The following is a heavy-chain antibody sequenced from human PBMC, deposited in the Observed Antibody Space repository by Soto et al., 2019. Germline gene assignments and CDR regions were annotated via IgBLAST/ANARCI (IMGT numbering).Heavy chain of an antibody. Sequence: SETLSLTCTVSGGSISSSSYYWGWIRQPPGKGLEWIGSIYYSGNTYYNPSLKSRVTISVDTAKNQFSLKLSSVTAADTAVYYCARSPRSIAAGGIDFWGQGILVTVSS. CDR1: GGSISSSSYY. CDR2: IYYSGNT. J-gene: IGHJ4*01. CDR3: ARSPRSIAAGGIDF. D-gene: IGHD6-13*01. V-gene: IGHV4-39*01.